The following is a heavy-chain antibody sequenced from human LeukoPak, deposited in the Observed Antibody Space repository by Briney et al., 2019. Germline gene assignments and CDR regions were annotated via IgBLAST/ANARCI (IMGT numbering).Heavy chain of an antibody. Sequence: PGGSLRLSCAASGISFSNYSMNWVRQALGKGLEWVSLISSSSRFIYYGDSVKGRFTISRDNAKNSLYLQMNSLRAEDTAVYYCARVGGATTYFDYWGQGTLVTVSS. CDR2: ISSSSRFI. CDR1: GISFSNYS. D-gene: IGHD1-26*01. CDR3: ARVGGATTYFDY. V-gene: IGHV3-21*01. J-gene: IGHJ4*02.